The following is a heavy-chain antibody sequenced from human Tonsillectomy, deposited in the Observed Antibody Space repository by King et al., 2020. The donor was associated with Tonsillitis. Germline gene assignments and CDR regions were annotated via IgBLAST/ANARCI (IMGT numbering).Heavy chain of an antibody. V-gene: IGHV4-39*01. D-gene: IGHD4-17*01. CDR2: IYYSGSA. Sequence: LQLQESGPGLVKPSETLSLTCTVSGGSISSTSYCWGWIRQPPGKRLEWIGSIYYSGSAYYNPSLRSRVTISVDTSKKQFSLKLSSVTAADTAVYYCARFASYYGDYGKKKYYFDYWGQGTLVTVSS. CDR1: GGSISSTSYC. J-gene: IGHJ4*02. CDR3: ARFASYYGDYGKKKYYFDY.